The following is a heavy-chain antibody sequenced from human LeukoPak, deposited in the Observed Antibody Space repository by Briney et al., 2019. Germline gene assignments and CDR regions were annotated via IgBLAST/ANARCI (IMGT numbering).Heavy chain of an antibody. D-gene: IGHD5-24*01. Sequence: SETLSLTCTVSGGSISSYYWSWIRQPPGKGLEWIGYIYYSGSTNYNPSLKSRVTISVDTSKNQFFLKLSSVTAADTAVYYCARGKMATIDYWGQGTLVTVSS. J-gene: IGHJ4*02. CDR2: IYYSGST. CDR3: ARGKMATIDY. CDR1: GGSISSYY. V-gene: IGHV4-59*01.